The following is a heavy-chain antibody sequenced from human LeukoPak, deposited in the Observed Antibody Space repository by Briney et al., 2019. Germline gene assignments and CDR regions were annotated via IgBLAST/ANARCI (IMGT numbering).Heavy chain of an antibody. CDR2: LHADGVEQ. Sequence: GGSLRLSCAASGFSLSGYWMTWVRQAPGKGLEWVARLHADGVEQNYVDSVTGRLTMSRDNAKNSLDLQMNSLRVEDTAVYYCARGGYSFDYLGQGTLVAVSS. D-gene: IGHD5-18*01. V-gene: IGHV3-7*01. CDR1: GFSLSGYW. J-gene: IGHJ4*02. CDR3: ARGGYSFDY.